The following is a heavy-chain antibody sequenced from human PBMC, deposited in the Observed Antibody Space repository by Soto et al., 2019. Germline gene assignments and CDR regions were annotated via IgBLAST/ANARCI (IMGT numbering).Heavy chain of an antibody. CDR1: GFTFSSYA. D-gene: IGHD6-13*01. J-gene: IGHJ4*02. V-gene: IGHV3-23*01. CDR2: ISGSGVST. Sequence: GGSLRLSCAASGFTFSSYAMSWVRQAPGKGLEWVSVISGSGVSTYYADSVKGRFTISKDNSKNTLYLQMNSLRAEDTAVYYCAKGSSSWYGDYFDYWGQGTLVTVSS. CDR3: AKGSSSWYGDYFDY.